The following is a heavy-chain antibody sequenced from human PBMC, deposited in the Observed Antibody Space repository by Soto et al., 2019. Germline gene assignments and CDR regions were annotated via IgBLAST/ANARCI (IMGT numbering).Heavy chain of an antibody. CDR2: IKSKTDGGTT. J-gene: IGHJ4*02. V-gene: IGHV3-15*07. Sequence: GGSLRLSCAASGFTFSNAWMNWVRQAPGKGLEWVGRIKSKTDGGTTDYAAPVKGRFTISRDDSKNTLYLQMNSLKTEDTAVYYCTTPAQYYYDSSGLGYEVPPDYWGQGTLVTVSS. D-gene: IGHD3-22*01. CDR3: TTPAQYYYDSSGLGYEVPPDY. CDR1: GFTFSNAW.